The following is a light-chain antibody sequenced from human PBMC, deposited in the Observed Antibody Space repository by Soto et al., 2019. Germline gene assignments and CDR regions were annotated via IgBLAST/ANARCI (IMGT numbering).Light chain of an antibody. CDR1: SSNIGSNT. J-gene: IGLJ2*01. V-gene: IGLV1-44*01. Sequence: QSVLTQPPSASGTPGQRVTISCSGSSSNIGSNTVDWYQQFPGTAPKLLIYSNNQRPSGVPDRFSGSKSGTSASLAISGLQPEDEADYYCAAWDDSLNGHVFGGGTKLTVL. CDR2: SNN. CDR3: AAWDDSLNGHV.